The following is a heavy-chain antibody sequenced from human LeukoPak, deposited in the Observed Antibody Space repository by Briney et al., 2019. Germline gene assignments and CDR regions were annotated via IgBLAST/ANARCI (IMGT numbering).Heavy chain of an antibody. V-gene: IGHV3-30*02. CDR2: IRSDGSNK. CDR1: GFTFSSYG. Sequence: PGGSLRLSCAASGFTFSSYGMHWVRQAPGKGLEWVAFIRSDGSNKYYADSVKGRFTISRDNSKNTLYLQMNSLRAEDTAVYYCAKDQGSGSLDYWGQGTLVTVSS. D-gene: IGHD3-10*01. CDR3: AKDQGSGSLDY. J-gene: IGHJ4*02.